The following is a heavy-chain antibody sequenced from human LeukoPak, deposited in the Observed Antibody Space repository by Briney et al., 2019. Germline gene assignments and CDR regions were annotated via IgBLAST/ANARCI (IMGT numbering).Heavy chain of an antibody. J-gene: IGHJ5*02. CDR1: KFTFSTYS. CDR3: ARGIEDSRAQPVSQWFDP. CDR2: VSSSGYI. D-gene: IGHD3/OR15-3a*01. Sequence: GGSLRLSCVASKFTFSTYSMSWVRQAPGKGLEWVSSVSSSGYISYADSVKGRLTISRDNAKNSLYLQMNSLRVEDTAVYYCARGIEDSRAQPVSQWFDPWGQGTLVTVSS. V-gene: IGHV3-21*01.